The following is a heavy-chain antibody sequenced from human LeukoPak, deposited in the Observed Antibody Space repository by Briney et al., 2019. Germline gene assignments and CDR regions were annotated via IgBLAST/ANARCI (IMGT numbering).Heavy chain of an antibody. V-gene: IGHV3-74*01. Sequence: YPGGSLRLSCAASGFTFSNYWMHWVRQAPGGALMWVSRIKSDGSSTTYADSVKGRFTISRDNAKNTLYLQMNSLRAEDTAVYYCSRDSLSSCGGDCYSGLDVWGQGTTVTVSS. D-gene: IGHD2-21*02. CDR2: IKSDGSST. CDR3: SRDSLSSCGGDCYSGLDV. J-gene: IGHJ6*02. CDR1: GFTFSNYW.